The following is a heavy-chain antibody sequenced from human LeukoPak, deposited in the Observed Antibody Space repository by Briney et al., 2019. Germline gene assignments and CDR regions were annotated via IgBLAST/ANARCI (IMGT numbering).Heavy chain of an antibody. D-gene: IGHD4-17*01. V-gene: IGHV3-23*01. Sequence: GGSLRLSWAASGFTFSSYAMSWVRQSPGKGLEWDSAISGSGGSTYYADSVKGRFTISRDNSKNTLYLQMNSLRAEDTAVYYCAKLGYGDFPGAFDIWGQGTMVTVSS. CDR2: ISGSGGST. CDR1: GFTFSSYA. J-gene: IGHJ3*02. CDR3: AKLGYGDFPGAFDI.